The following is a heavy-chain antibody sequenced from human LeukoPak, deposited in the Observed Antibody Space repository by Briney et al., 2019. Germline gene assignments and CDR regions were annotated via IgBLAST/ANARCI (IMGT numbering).Heavy chain of an antibody. D-gene: IGHD2-15*01. Sequence: SETLSLTCTVSGGSISSGGYYWSWIRQHPGRGLEWIGYIYYSGSTYYNPSLKSRVTISVDTSKNQFSLKLSSVTAADTAVYYCASVRYCSGGSCYRLFDYWGQGTLVSVSS. J-gene: IGHJ4*02. CDR3: ASVRYCSGGSCYRLFDY. CDR1: GGSISSGGYY. V-gene: IGHV4-31*03. CDR2: IYYSGST.